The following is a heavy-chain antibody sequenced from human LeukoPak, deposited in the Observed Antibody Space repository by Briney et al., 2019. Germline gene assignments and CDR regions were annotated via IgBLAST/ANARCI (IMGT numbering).Heavy chain of an antibody. CDR2: ISGTTGST. CDR1: GFTFDSYA. V-gene: IGHV3-23*01. CDR3: TKDQADGGRWWYAFDI. J-gene: IGHJ3*02. Sequence: PGGSLRLSCVASGFTFDSYAMSWVRQAPGKGLEWVSAISGTTGSTFYADSVKGRFTISRDNSKNTLYLQMNSLRVEDTAVYYCTKDQADGGRWWYAFDIWGQGTMFAVSS. D-gene: IGHD2-8*02.